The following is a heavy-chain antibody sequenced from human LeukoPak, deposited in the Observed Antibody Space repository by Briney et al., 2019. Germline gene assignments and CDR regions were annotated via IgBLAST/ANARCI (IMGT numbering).Heavy chain of an antibody. CDR2: INWNGGST. J-gene: IGHJ4*02. V-gene: IGHV3-20*04. Sequence: PGGSLRLSCAVSGFTFGDYGMSWVRQVPGKGLEWVSGINWNGGSTFYADSVKGRFTISRDNAKNSLFLQMNSLRVDDTALYYCARDLGYSSTGSNFDYWGQGTRVTVSS. CDR1: GFTFGDYG. D-gene: IGHD6-13*01. CDR3: ARDLGYSSTGSNFDY.